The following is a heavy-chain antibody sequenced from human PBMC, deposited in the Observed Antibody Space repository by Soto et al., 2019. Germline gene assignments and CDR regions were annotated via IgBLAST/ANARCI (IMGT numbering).Heavy chain of an antibody. Sequence: QLQLQESGPGLVKPSETLSLTCTVSGGSISSSSYYWGWIRQPPGKGLEWIGSIYYSGSTYYNPSLKSRVTISVDTSKNQFSLKLSSVTAADTAVYYCARRAYGVVVAAPGAFDIWGQGTMVTVSS. CDR1: GGSISSSSYY. CDR3: ARRAYGVVVAAPGAFDI. V-gene: IGHV4-39*01. J-gene: IGHJ3*02. CDR2: IYYSGST. D-gene: IGHD2-15*01.